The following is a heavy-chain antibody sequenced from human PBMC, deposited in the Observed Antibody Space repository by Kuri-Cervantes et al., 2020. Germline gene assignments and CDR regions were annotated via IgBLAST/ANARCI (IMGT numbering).Heavy chain of an antibody. V-gene: IGHV4-59*01. Sequence: SETLSLTCAVYGGSFSSYYWSWIRQPPGKGLEWIGYIYYSGSTNYNPSLKSRVTISVDTSKNQFSLKLSSVTAADTAVYYCARDEGYPAWFDPWGQGTLVTVSS. CDR1: GGSFSSYY. CDR3: ARDEGYPAWFDP. CDR2: IYYSGST. J-gene: IGHJ5*02. D-gene: IGHD5-12*01.